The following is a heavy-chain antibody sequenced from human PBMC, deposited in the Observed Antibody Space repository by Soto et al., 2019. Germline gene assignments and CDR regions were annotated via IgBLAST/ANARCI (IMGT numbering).Heavy chain of an antibody. CDR1: GYTFTSYG. D-gene: IGHD3-22*01. CDR3: ARSSHDELDYYDSSVYLPIFDY. Sequence: ASVKVSCKASGYTFTSYGISWVRQAPGQGLEWMGWISAYNGNTNYAQKLQGRVTMTTDTSASTAYMELRSLRSDDTAVYYCARSSHDELDYYDSSVYLPIFDYWGQVTLGTVSS. V-gene: IGHV1-18*01. J-gene: IGHJ4*02. CDR2: ISAYNGNT.